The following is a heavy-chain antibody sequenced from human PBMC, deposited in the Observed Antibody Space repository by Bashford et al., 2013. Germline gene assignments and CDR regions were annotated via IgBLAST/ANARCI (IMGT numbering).Heavy chain of an antibody. J-gene: IGHJ6*02. CDR3: AARSERLAKDYYYYYGMDV. CDR2: INSDGSST. CDR1: GFTFSDYY. D-gene: IGHD6-25*01. Sequence: SLRLSCAASGFTFSDYYMSWIRQAPGKGLVWVSRINSDGSSTSYADSVKGRFTISRDNSKNTLYLQMNSLRAEDTAVYYCAARSERLAKDYYYYYGMDVWGQGTTVTVSS. V-gene: IGHV3-74*01.